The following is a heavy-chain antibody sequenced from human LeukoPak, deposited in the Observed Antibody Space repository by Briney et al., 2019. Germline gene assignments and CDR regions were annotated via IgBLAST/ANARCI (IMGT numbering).Heavy chain of an antibody. CDR3: VRESFSRGDFN. Sequence: GGSLRLSCAASGFIFSTYWMTWVRQAPGKGLEWVATIKYDGNEKYYVDSVRGRFTISRGNAKNSLYLQMNSLTAEDTAVFYCVRESFSRGDFNWGQGTLVSVSS. CDR2: IKYDGNEK. J-gene: IGHJ4*02. CDR1: GFIFSTYW. V-gene: IGHV3-7*01. D-gene: IGHD7-27*01.